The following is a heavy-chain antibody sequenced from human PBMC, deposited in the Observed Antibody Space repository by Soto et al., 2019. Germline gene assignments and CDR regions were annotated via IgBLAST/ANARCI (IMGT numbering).Heavy chain of an antibody. CDR1: GYTFTSYA. V-gene: IGHV1-3*01. Sequence: ASVKVSCRASGYTFTSYAMHWVRQAPGQRLEWMGWINAGNGNTKYSQKFQGRVTITRDTSASTAYMELSSLRSEDTAVYYCARGWELLNYYYGMDVWGQGTTVTVS. D-gene: IGHD1-26*01. J-gene: IGHJ6*02. CDR3: ARGWELLNYYYGMDV. CDR2: INAGNGNT.